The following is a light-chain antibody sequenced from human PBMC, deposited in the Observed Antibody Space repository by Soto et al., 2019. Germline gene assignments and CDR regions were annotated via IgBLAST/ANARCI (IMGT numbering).Light chain of an antibody. CDR3: NSYTSRSTYL. CDR1: TSDVGNYNY. J-gene: IGLJ1*01. V-gene: IGLV2-14*01. Sequence: QSVLTQPASVSVSPGQSITICCTGTTSDVGNYNYVSWYQHHPGQAPKLMIYEVSNRPSGVSNRFSGSKSGNTASLTISGLQAEDEADYYCNSYTSRSTYLFGSGTKVTVL. CDR2: EVS.